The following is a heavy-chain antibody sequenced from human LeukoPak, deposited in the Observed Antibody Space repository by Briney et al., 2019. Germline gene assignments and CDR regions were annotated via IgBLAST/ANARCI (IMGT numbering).Heavy chain of an antibody. J-gene: IGHJ5*02. CDR1: GFTFSSYA. CDR2: ISYDGSNK. D-gene: IGHD6-13*01. Sequence: RGSLRLSCAASGFTFSSYAMHWVRQAPGKGLEWVAVISYDGSNKYYAGSVKGRFAISRDNSKNTLYLQMNSLRAEDTAVYYCARDHVSSSWYNWFAPWGQGTLVTVSS. V-gene: IGHV3-30*09. CDR3: ARDHVSSSWYNWFAP.